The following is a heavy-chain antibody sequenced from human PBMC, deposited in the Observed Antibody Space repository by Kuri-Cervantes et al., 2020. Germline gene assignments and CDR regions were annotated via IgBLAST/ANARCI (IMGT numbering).Heavy chain of an antibody. J-gene: IGHJ6*02. D-gene: IGHD6-19*01. CDR2: ITGYSGDT. Sequence: ASVKVSCKASGYTFTSYGITWVRQAPGQGREWMAWITGYSGDTDYAQRLQGRVTVTTDTSTSTAYMELTSLRSDDTAMYYCARDGGSGWYRGHYYYYGMDVWGQGTTVTVSS. CDR3: ARDGGSGWYRGHYYYYGMDV. CDR1: GYTFTSYG. V-gene: IGHV1-18*01.